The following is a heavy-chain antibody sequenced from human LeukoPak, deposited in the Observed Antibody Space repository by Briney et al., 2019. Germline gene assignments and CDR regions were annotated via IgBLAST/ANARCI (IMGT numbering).Heavy chain of an antibody. CDR1: GFNFSDYY. CDR3: ARDLGEVTATPPLYY. CDR2: ISRSGTSM. D-gene: IGHD2-21*02. Sequence: PGGSLRLSCAASGFNFSDYYMSWIRQAPGKGLEWLSYISRSGTSMYYAGSVKGRCTISRDDAKNALYLQMNSLRAEDTAVYYCARDLGEVTATPPLYYWGQGTLVTVSS. V-gene: IGHV3-11*04. J-gene: IGHJ4*02.